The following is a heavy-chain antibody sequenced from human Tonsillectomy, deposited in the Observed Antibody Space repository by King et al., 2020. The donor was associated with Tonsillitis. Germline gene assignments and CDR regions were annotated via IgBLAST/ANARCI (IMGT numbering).Heavy chain of an antibody. D-gene: IGHD1-26*01. V-gene: IGHV3-74*02. CDR1: GFSFSTYW. CDR2: IRSDGSGS. J-gene: IGHJ6*02. Sequence: VQLVESGGGLIQPGGSLRLSCEASGFSFSTYWMHWVRQAPGKGLVWVARIRSDGSGSNYADFAKGRFTISRDNAKNMLYLQMSSLRVEDTAVYYCTRPIVGDPAGLDVWGLGTTVTVSS. CDR3: TRPIVGDPAGLDV.